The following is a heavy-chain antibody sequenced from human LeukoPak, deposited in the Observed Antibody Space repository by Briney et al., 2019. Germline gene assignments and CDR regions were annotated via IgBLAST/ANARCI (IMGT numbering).Heavy chain of an antibody. Sequence: ASVKVSCKASGYTFTSYDINWVRQATGQGLEWMGWMNPNSGNTGYAQKFQGRVTMTRNTSISTAYMELSSLRSEDTVVYYCARDDGSGSYYNYDYWGQGTLVTVSS. CDR1: GYTFTSYD. V-gene: IGHV1-8*01. CDR3: ARDDGSGSYYNYDY. CDR2: MNPNSGNT. D-gene: IGHD3-10*01. J-gene: IGHJ4*02.